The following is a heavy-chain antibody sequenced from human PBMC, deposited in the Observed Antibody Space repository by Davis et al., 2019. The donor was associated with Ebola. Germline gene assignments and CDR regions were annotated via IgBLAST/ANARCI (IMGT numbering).Heavy chain of an antibody. D-gene: IGHD6-6*01. CDR3: ASHYSSSSPFDY. CDR1: GYSISSSNW. J-gene: IGHJ4*02. V-gene: IGHV4-28*01. Sequence: MPSETLSLTCAVSGYSISSSNWWGWIRQPPGKGLEWIGYIYYSGSTYYNPSLKSRVTMSVDTSKNQFSLKLSSVTAADTAVYYCASHYSSSSPFDYWGQGTLVTVSS. CDR2: IYYSGST.